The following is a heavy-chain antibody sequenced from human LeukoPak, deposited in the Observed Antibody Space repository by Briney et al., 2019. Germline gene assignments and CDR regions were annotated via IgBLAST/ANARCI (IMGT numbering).Heavy chain of an antibody. D-gene: IGHD6-6*01. V-gene: IGHV1-18*01. J-gene: IGHJ6*03. CDR2: ISAYNGNT. CDR3: ARHVAARYYYYYYMDV. Sequence: ASVKVSCKASGYTFTSYGISWVRQAPGQGLEWMGWISAYNGNTNYAQKLQGRVTMTTDTSTSTAYMELRSLRSDDTAVYYCARHVAARYYYYYYMDVWGKGTTVTVSS. CDR1: GYTFTSYG.